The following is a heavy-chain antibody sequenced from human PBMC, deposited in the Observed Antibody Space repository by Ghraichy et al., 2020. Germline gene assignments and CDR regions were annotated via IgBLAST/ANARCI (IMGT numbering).Heavy chain of an antibody. CDR2: IHVDSSVI. CDR1: GFTFINYK. D-gene: IGHD2/OR15-2a*01. V-gene: IGHV3-48*02. Sequence: GGSLRLSCAASGFTFINYKMNWIRQAPGKGPEWLSHIHVDSSVIFYADSVKGRFTVSRDNAKNSLYLQMNSLRDEDTAVYYCARDFSWASDIWGQGTVVTVSS. CDR3: ARDFSWASDI. J-gene: IGHJ3*02.